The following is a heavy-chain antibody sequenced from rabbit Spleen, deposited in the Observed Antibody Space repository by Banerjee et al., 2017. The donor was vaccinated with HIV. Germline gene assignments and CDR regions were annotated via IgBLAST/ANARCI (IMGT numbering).Heavy chain of an antibody. J-gene: IGHJ6*01. V-gene: IGHV1S40*01. CDR3: ARYDTNSRGDPFYGMDL. Sequence: QSLEESGGDLVKPGASLTLTCTASGFSFSGTYYMCWVRQAPGKGPEWIACMYAGSGSSIYYASWSKGRFTISKTSSTTVTLQLTSLTAADTATYFCARYDTNSRGDPFYGMDLWGQGTLVTVS. D-gene: IGHD1-1*01. CDR2: MYAGSGSSI. CDR1: GFSFSGTYY.